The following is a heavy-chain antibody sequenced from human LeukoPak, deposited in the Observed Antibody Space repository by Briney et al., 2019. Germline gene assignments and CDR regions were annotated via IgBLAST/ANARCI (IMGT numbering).Heavy chain of an antibody. CDR1: GFTFNNAW. CDR2: VKSKTDGGTT. Sequence: GGALRLSCAASGFTFNNAWMSWVRQAPGKGLEWVGRVKSKTDGGTTDYATPVKGRFTISRDDSKATLYLQMNSLKTEDTAVYYCTTYYYDSTSDFAYWGQGTLVTVPS. J-gene: IGHJ4*02. D-gene: IGHD3-22*01. V-gene: IGHV3-15*01. CDR3: TTYYYDSTSDFAY.